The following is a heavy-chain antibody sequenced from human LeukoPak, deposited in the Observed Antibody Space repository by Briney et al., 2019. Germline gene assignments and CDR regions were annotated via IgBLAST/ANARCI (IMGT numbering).Heavy chain of an antibody. D-gene: IGHD4-23*01. J-gene: IGHJ3*02. CDR2: IYTSRST. CDR1: GGSISSGSYY. V-gene: IGHV4-61*02. Sequence: SQTLTLTCTVSGGSISSGSYYWSWIPQPAGKGLEWIGRIYTSRSTNYNPSLKSRVTISVDTTKTQLSLKLSSVAAADTAVYYCARDSSIVVTGGAFDIWGQGTMVTVSS. CDR3: ARDSSIVVTGGAFDI.